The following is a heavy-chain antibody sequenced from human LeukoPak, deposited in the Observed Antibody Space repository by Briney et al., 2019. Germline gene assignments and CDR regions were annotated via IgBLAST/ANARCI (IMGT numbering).Heavy chain of an antibody. CDR3: VRHVARAFDM. J-gene: IGHJ3*02. CDR2: INHSGST. CDR1: GGSLTNSY. V-gene: IGHV4-34*01. Sequence: SETLSLTCAVYGGSLTNSYWSWIRQPPGKGLEWIGEINHSGSTKYNPSLKSQVTISIDTSKNQLSLKLSSVTAAGTALYSCVRHVARAFDMWGQGTKVTVSS.